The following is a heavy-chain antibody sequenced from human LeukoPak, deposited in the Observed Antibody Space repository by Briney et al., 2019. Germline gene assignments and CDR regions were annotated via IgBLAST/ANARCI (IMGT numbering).Heavy chain of an antibody. J-gene: IGHJ5*02. D-gene: IGHD3-10*01. Sequence: GASVKVSCKASGYTFTSYGISWVRQAPGQGLEWMGWISAYNGNTNYAQKLQGRVTMTTDTSTSTAYMELSSLRSEDTAVYYCARGGYYGSGTPRFDPWGQGTLVTVSS. CDR2: ISAYNGNT. CDR1: GYTFTSYG. V-gene: IGHV1-18*01. CDR3: ARGGYYGSGTPRFDP.